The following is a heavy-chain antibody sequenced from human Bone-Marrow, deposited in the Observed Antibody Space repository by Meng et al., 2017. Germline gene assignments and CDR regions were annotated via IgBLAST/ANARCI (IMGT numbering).Heavy chain of an antibody. D-gene: IGHD3-22*01. CDR2: IKQDGSEK. CDR3: VTYYYDSSGWRWNAFDI. J-gene: IGHJ3*02. CDR1: GFTFSSYW. Sequence: GESLKISCAASGFTFSSYWMSWVRQAPGKGLEGVANIKQDGSEKYYVDSVKGRFTISRDNAKNSLYLQMNSLRAEDTAVYYCVTYYYDSSGWRWNAFDIWGQGTMVTVSS. V-gene: IGHV3-7*01.